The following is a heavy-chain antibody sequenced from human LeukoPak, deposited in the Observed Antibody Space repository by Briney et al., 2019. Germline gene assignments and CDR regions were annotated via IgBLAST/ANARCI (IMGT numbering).Heavy chain of an antibody. CDR1: GYSFTSYW. CDR2: IYPGDSDT. D-gene: IGHD2-15*01. J-gene: IGHJ4*02. Sequence: NRGESLKISRKGSGYSFTSYWIGWVRQMPGKGLEWMGIIYPGDSDTRYSPSFQGQVTISADKSISTAYLQWSSLKASDTAMYYCARLPSALGYYFDYWGQGTLVTVSS. V-gene: IGHV5-51*01. CDR3: ARLPSALGYYFDY.